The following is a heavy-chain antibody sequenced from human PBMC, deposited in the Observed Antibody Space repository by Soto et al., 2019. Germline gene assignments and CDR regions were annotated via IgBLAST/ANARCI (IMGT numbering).Heavy chain of an antibody. J-gene: IGHJ4*02. Sequence: SETLSLTCTVSGGSISSGGYYWSWIRQHPGKGLEWIGYIYYSGSTYYNPSLKSRVTISVDTSKNQFSLKLSSVTAADTAVYYCASLYSPNEPFDYWGQGTLVTVSS. CDR2: IYYSGST. CDR3: ASLYSPNEPFDY. V-gene: IGHV4-31*03. CDR1: GGSISSGGYY. D-gene: IGHD4-4*01.